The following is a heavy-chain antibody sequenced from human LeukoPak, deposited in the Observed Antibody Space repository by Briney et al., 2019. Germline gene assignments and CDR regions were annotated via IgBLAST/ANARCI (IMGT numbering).Heavy chain of an antibody. CDR1: GGSFSGYY. CDR3: ARGDWSSSIDY. V-gene: IGHV4-34*01. D-gene: IGHD6-6*01. J-gene: IGHJ4*02. CDR2: INHSGST. Sequence: SETLSLTCAVYGGSFSGYYWSWIRQPPGKGLEWIGEINHSGSTNYNPSLKSRVTISVDTSKNQFSLKLSSVTSADTAVYYCARGDWSSSIDYWGQGTLVTVSS.